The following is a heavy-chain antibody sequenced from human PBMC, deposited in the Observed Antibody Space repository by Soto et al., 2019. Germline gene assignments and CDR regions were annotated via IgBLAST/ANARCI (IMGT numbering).Heavy chain of an antibody. D-gene: IGHD3-3*01. Sequence: SETLSLTCTVSGDSISTFYWSWIRQPPGKGLEWIGYIHYSGSANYNPSLKSQVIISVDTSKNQFSLKLSSVTAADTAVYFCARVRSNLFDYWGQGTLVTVSS. V-gene: IGHV4-59*01. J-gene: IGHJ4*02. CDR3: ARVRSNLFDY. CDR2: IHYSGSA. CDR1: GDSISTFY.